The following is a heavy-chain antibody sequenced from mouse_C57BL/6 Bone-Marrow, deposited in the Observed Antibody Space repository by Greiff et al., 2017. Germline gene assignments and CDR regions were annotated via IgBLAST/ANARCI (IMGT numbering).Heavy chain of an antibody. J-gene: IGHJ4*01. D-gene: IGHD2-3*01. CDR2: IYPGNSDT. V-gene: IGHV1-5*01. CDR1: GYTFTSYW. CDR3: TRGGWLLPYYYAMDY. Sequence: VHVKQSGTVLARPGASVKMSCKTSGYTFTSYWMHWVKQRPGQGLEWIGAIYPGNSDTSYNQKFKGKAKLTAVTSASTAYMELSSLTNEDSAVYYCTRGGWLLPYYYAMDYWGQGTSVTVSS.